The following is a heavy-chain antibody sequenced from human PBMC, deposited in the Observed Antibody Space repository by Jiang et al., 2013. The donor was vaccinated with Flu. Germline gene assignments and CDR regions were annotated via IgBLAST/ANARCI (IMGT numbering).Heavy chain of an antibody. D-gene: IGHD2-2*01. CDR1: GYTFTSYD. CDR3: ARGWALGYCSSTSCYQKDY. V-gene: IGHV1-8*01. CDR2: MNPNSGNT. Sequence: AEVKKPGASVKVSCKASGYTFTSYDINWVRQATGQGLEWMGWMNPNSGNTGYAQKFQGRVTMTRNTSISTAYMELSSLRSEDTAVYYCARGWALGYCSSTSCYQKDYWGQGTLVTV. J-gene: IGHJ4*02.